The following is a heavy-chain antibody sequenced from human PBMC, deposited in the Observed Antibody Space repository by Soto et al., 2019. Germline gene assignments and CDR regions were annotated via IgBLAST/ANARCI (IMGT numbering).Heavy chain of an antibody. CDR1: GFTFSSYD. CDR3: ARAQYYDILTGYYHDAFDN. D-gene: IGHD3-9*01. CDR2: IGTAGDT. Sequence: GGSLRLSCAASGFTFSSYDMHWVRQATGKGLEWVSAIGTAGDTYYPGSVKGRFTISRENAKNSLYLQMNSLRAEDTAVYYCARAQYYDILTGYYHDAFDNWGQGTMVTVSS. J-gene: IGHJ3*02. V-gene: IGHV3-13*01.